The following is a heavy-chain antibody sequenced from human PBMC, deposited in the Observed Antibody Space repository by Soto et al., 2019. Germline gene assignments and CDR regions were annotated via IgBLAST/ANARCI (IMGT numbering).Heavy chain of an antibody. V-gene: IGHV3-11*06. CDR1: GFTFSDYY. J-gene: IGHJ6*02. CDR2: ISSSSSYT. CDR3: ARDTLNYYGMDV. Sequence: GGSLRLSCAASGFTFSDYYMSWIRQAPGKGLEWVSYISSSSSYTNYADSVKGRFTISRDNAKNSLYLQMNSLRAEDTAVYYCARDTLNYYGMDVWGQGTTVTVSS. D-gene: IGHD3-16*01.